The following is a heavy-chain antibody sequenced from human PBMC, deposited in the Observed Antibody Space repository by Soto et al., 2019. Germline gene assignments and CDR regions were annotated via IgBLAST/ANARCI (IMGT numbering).Heavy chain of an antibody. CDR3: ARIFCAGGNCYRLGGFYYGMDV. CDR1: GFSLSFGGMG. V-gene: IGHV2-5*02. D-gene: IGHD2-21*02. J-gene: IGHJ6*02. Sequence: QITLKESGPTLVQPTQTLTLTCSCSGFSLSFGGMGVAWIRQPPGKALEWLALIYWDDEKGYSSSLKSRLTITKDTSKSQVVLTLTKMDPVDTATYYCARIFCAGGNCYRLGGFYYGMDVWGQGTTVTVSS. CDR2: IYWDDEK.